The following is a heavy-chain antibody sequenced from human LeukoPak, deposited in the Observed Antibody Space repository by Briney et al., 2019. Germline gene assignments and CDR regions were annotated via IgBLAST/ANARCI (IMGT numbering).Heavy chain of an antibody. CDR1: GFSFSKYA. CDR3: TKGDDYGANTRLPKFNWFDP. J-gene: IGHJ5*02. CDR2: IRYDGNIK. V-gene: IGHV3-30*02. Sequence: QSGGSLRLSCAASGFSFSKYAMHWLRQAPGKGLEWVSFIRYDGNIKNYADSEKGRFTISRDNSKDTLYLQMNSLRAEDTAVYYCTKGDDYGANTRLPKFNWFDPWGQGALVTVSS. D-gene: IGHD4-23*01.